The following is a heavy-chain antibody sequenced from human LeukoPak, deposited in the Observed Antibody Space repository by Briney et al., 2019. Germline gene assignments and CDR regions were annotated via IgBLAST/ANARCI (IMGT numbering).Heavy chain of an antibody. CDR3: ARVYYYDNSGYGKDYFDY. D-gene: IGHD3-22*01. CDR2: IYYSGST. V-gene: IGHV4-30-4*01. J-gene: IGHJ4*02. CDR1: GGSISSGDYY. Sequence: SQTLSLTCTVSGGSISSGDYYWGWIRQPPGKGLEWIGYIYYSGSTYYNPSLKSRVTISVDTSKNQFSLKLSSVTAADTAVYYCARVYYYDNSGYGKDYFDYWGQGTLVTVSS.